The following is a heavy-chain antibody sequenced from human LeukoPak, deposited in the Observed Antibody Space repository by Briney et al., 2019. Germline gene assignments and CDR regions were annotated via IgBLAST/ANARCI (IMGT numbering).Heavy chain of an antibody. CDR2: IKQDGSEK. V-gene: IGHV3-7*01. D-gene: IGHD2-2*01. J-gene: IGHJ6*03. CDR3: ARVRRRYCSSISCPSYYYYYYMDV. Sequence: PGGSLRLSCAASGFTFSSYWMSWVRQAPGKGLEWVANIKQDGSEKNYVDSVKGRFTISRDNAKNSLYLQMNSLRAEDTAVYYCARVRRRYCSSISCPSYYYYYYMDVWGKGTTVTISS. CDR1: GFTFSSYW.